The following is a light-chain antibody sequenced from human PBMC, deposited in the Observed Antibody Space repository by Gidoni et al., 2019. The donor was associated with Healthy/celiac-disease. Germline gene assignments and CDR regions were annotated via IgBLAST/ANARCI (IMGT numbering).Light chain of an antibody. Sequence: QSVLTQPPSVSGAPGQGVTISCSGSGSNIGANYDVHWYQHLPGTAPKLLIYGNNNRPSGVPDRFSGSKSGTSASLAITGLQTEDEADYYCQSYDSSLSGWVFGGGTKLTVL. CDR3: QSYDSSLSGWV. V-gene: IGLV1-40*01. CDR1: GSNIGANYD. CDR2: GNN. J-gene: IGLJ3*02.